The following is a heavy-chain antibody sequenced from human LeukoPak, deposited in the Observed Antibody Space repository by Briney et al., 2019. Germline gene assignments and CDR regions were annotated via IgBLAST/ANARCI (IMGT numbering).Heavy chain of an antibody. CDR3: ARHGHYSSLDP. Sequence: PSETLSLTCTVSGGSIRGSDYYWAWIRQPPGKGLEWIVSMYYGRSTYYNPSLKSRVVMSVDTSKNNFSLNLNSVTAADTAVYFCARHGHYSSLDPWGQGTLVTVSS. CDR2: MYYGRST. D-gene: IGHD2-2*01. V-gene: IGHV4-39*01. CDR1: GGSIRGSDYY. J-gene: IGHJ5*02.